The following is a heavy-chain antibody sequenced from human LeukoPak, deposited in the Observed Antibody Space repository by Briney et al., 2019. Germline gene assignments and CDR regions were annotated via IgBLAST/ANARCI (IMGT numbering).Heavy chain of an antibody. V-gene: IGHV3-20*04. D-gene: IGHD1-26*01. CDR2: INWNGGST. CDR3: ARAGSPGPTYYYYYYMDV. CDR1: GFTFSSYW. J-gene: IGHJ6*03. Sequence: GGSLRLSCAASGFTFSSYWMHWVRQAPGKGLEWVSGINWNGGSTGYADSVKGRFTISRDNAKNSLYLQMNSLRAEDTALYYCARAGSPGPTYYYYYYMDVWGKGTTVTVSS.